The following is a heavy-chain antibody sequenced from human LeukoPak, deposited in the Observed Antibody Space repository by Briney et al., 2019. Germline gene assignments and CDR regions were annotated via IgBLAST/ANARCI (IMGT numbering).Heavy chain of an antibody. CDR3: ARRRIYYHFDY. Sequence: SETLSLTCSVSNGXIGHYYWSWIRQPPGRGLEWVGYMFHSGSTKYNPSFNSRVNISVDTSKDKFSLQLTSSTAADTAVYYCARRRIYYHFDYWGQGALVTVSS. J-gene: IGHJ4*02. CDR2: MFHSGST. CDR1: NGXIGHYY. V-gene: IGHV4-59*08. D-gene: IGHD3-22*01.